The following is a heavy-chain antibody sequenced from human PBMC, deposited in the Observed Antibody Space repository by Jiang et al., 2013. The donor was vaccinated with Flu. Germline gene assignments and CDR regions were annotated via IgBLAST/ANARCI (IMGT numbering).Heavy chain of an antibody. D-gene: IGHD5-12*01. V-gene: IGHV4-39*07. CDR2: IYYSGSA. J-gene: IGHJ4*02. CDR3: ARAQKYSGFELPYFDS. CDR1: GFSLTSSGVG. Sequence: LTCSFSGFSLTSSGVGVGWIRQPPGKRLEWIGGIYYSGSAYFNPSLSSRVAMSVDTSKNQLSLRLSSVSAADTAVYYCARAQKYSGFELPYFDSWGHGNPGHRLL.